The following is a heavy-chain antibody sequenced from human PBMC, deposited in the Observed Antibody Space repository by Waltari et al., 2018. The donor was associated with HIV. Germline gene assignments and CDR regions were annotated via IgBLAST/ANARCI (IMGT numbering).Heavy chain of an antibody. CDR2: IWYDGTEK. V-gene: IGHV3-33*06. CDR3: AKDANTFHEFGPNWLDP. Sequence: QVQLVESGGGVVQPGRSLRLSCETSGFTFKSYGMPWVRQAPGKGLEWVAVIWYDGTEKYYVESGKGRFVISRDNSKNTLYLQMNSLRPEDTAMYYCAKDANTFHEFGPNWLDPWGQGTLVSVSS. J-gene: IGHJ5*02. CDR1: GFTFKSYG. D-gene: IGHD3-10*01.